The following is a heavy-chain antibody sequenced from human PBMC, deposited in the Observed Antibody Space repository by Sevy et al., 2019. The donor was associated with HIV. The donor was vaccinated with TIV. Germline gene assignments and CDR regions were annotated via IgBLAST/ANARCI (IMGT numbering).Heavy chain of an antibody. V-gene: IGHV3-23*01. CDR2: IRGSGGST. J-gene: IGHJ4*02. D-gene: IGHD3-22*01. Sequence: GGSLRLSCAASGFTFSSYAMSWVRQAPGKGLEWVSAIRGSGGSTYYADSVKGRFTISRDNSKNTLYLQMNSLRAEDTAVYYCAKDRGSMIGGNYWGQGTLVTVSS. CDR3: AKDRGSMIGGNY. CDR1: GFTFSSYA.